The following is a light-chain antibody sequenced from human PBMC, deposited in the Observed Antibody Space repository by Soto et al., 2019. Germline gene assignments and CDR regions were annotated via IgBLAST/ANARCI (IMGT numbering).Light chain of an antibody. V-gene: IGKV3-20*01. CDR1: QSVSSSY. J-gene: IGKJ5*01. CDR3: QQYGSSPPFT. Sequence: EIVLTQSPGTLSLSPGERATLSCSASQSVSSSYLAWYQQKPGQAPRLLIYCASSRATAIPDRFSGSGSGTNFTLTISRLEPDDFAVYYYQQYGSSPPFTFGQGTRLEIK. CDR2: CAS.